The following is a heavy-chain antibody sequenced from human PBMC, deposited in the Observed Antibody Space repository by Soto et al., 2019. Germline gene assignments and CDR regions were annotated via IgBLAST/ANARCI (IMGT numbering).Heavy chain of an antibody. Sequence: GGSLILSCATSGFSFNDYAMYWVRQAPGQGLEWVAIISSDGHHQFYLDNLRGRFTVSRDNSKNTLYLQMNSLRPEDTAVYYCSRGTYYPQSSGLHADYWGPGTVVTVSS. D-gene: IGHD3-22*01. CDR3: SRGTYYPQSSGLHADY. V-gene: IGHV3-30*03. J-gene: IGHJ4*02. CDR2: ISSDGHHQ. CDR1: GFSFNDYA.